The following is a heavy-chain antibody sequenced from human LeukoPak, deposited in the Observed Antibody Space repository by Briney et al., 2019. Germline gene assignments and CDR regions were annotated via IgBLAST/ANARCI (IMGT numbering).Heavy chain of an antibody. D-gene: IGHD6-13*01. CDR1: GGSISSSKW. CDR2: IYHSGST. V-gene: IGHV4-4*02. Sequence: PSGTLSLTCAVSGGSISSSKWWSWVRQPPGKGLEWIGEIYHSGSTNYNPSLKSRVTISVDKSKNQFSLKLSSVTAADTAVYYCARGSAAGTPSWFDYWGQGTLVTVSS. CDR3: ARGSAAGTPSWFDY. J-gene: IGHJ4*02.